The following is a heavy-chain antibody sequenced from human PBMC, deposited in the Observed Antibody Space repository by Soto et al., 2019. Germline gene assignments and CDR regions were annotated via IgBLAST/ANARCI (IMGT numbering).Heavy chain of an antibody. CDR1: GFTFSSYA. Sequence: EVQLLESGGRLVQPGGSLRPSCAASGFTFSSYAMSWVRQAPGKGLEWVPAISGSGGSTYYPDSVKGRFAISRDNSKNMLDLQMNSLRAEDTAVYYWAKEILPLSPFDYWGQGTLVTVSS. CDR2: ISGSGGST. CDR3: AKEILPLSPFDY. V-gene: IGHV3-23*01. J-gene: IGHJ4*02. D-gene: IGHD1-26*01.